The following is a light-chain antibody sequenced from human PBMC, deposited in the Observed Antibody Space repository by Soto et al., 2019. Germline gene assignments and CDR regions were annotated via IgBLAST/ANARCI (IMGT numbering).Light chain of an antibody. CDR2: DAS. J-gene: IGKJ1*01. V-gene: IGKV1-5*01. CDR1: QTISNW. Sequence: DIQMTQSPSTLSASVGDRVTITCRASQTISNWLAWYQQKPGKAPKLLIYDASSLKSGVPSRFNGSRSGTEFTLTLSSLQPDDFATYYCQQYKSYSWTFGQGTKVEFK. CDR3: QQYKSYSWT.